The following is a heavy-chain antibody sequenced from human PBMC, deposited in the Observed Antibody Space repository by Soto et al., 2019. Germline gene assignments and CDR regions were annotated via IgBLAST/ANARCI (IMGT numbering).Heavy chain of an antibody. CDR2: IDNAGTDS. J-gene: IGHJ6*04. D-gene: IGHD3-10*01. V-gene: IGHV3-74*01. CDR3: AGGWFGPDV. CDR1: GFTLSGRS. Sequence: EVQLVESGGGLVQPGGSLRLSCAASGFTLSGRSMQWVRQAPGKGLVWVSGIDNAGTDSTYADSVKGRFTSSRDNAKKMLYLQMNSLRVEDKAVYYCAGGWFGPDVCGKCTTVTVSS.